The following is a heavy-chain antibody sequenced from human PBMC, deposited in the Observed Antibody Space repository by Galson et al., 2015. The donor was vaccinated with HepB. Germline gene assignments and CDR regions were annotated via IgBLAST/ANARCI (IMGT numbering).Heavy chain of an antibody. CDR1: EDSVSSNSAA. D-gene: IGHD6-13*01. V-gene: IGHV6-1*01. CDR3: ARGRYSSSWYELPYYYYYMDV. Sequence: CAISEDSVSSNSAAWNWIRQSPSRGLEWLGRTYYRSKWYNDYAVSVKSRITINPDTSKNQFSLQLNSVTPEDTAVYYCARGRYSSSWYELPYYYYYMDVWGKGTTVTVSS. CDR2: TYYRSKWYN. J-gene: IGHJ6*03.